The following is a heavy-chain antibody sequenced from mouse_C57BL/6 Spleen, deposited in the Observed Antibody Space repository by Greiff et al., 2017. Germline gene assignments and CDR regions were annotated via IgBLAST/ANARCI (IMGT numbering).Heavy chain of an antibody. CDR1: GYSITSGYY. Sequence: EVHLVESGPGLVKPSQSLSLTCSVTGYSITSGYYWNWIRQFPGNKLEWMGYISYDGSNNYNPSLKNRISITRDTSKNQFFLKLNSVTTEDTATYYCAEGYYYAMDYWGQGTSVTVSS. CDR3: AEGYYYAMDY. J-gene: IGHJ4*01. V-gene: IGHV3-6*01. CDR2: ISYDGSN.